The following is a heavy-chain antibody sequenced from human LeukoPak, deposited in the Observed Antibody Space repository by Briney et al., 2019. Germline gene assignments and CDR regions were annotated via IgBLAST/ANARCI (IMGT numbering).Heavy chain of an antibody. D-gene: IGHD1-26*01. Sequence: SETLSLTCTVSGGSISSSSYYWGWIRQPPGKGLEWIGSVYDTGSTYYNPSLKSRVTISVDTSKNQFSLKLSSVTAADTAVYYCARRGSYYRDFDYWGQGTLVTVSS. V-gene: IGHV4-39*01. J-gene: IGHJ4*02. CDR3: ARRGSYYRDFDY. CDR1: GGSISSSSYY. CDR2: VYDTGST.